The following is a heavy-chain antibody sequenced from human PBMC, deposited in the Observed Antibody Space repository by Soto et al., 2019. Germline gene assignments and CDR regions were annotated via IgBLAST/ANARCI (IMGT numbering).Heavy chain of an antibody. D-gene: IGHD3-10*01. V-gene: IGHV3-23*01. CDR3: AKRPLGFGEKGYVY. Sequence: EVQLLESGGGLVQPGGSLRLSCAVSGFTFSSYAMSWVRQAPGKGLEWVSAISGSGGSTYYADSVKGRFTISRDNSKNTLYLQMNSLRAEDTAVYYCAKRPLGFGEKGYVYWGQGTLVTVSS. CDR1: GFTFSSYA. CDR2: ISGSGGST. J-gene: IGHJ4*02.